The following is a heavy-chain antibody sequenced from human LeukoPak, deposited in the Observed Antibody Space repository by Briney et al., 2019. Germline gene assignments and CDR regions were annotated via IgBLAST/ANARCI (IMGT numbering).Heavy chain of an antibody. D-gene: IGHD2-8*01. V-gene: IGHV4-34*01. Sequence: SETLSLTCTVSGGSISSYYWSWIRQPPGKGLEWIGEINHSGSTNYNPSLKSRVTISVDTSKNQFSLKLSSVTAADTAVYYCAREAGFIHMMVYALWGQGTLVTVPS. J-gene: IGHJ4*02. CDR3: AREAGFIHMMVYAL. CDR2: INHSGST. CDR1: GGSISSYY.